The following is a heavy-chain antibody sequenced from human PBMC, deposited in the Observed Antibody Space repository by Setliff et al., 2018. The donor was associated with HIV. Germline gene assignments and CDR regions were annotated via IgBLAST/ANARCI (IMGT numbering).Heavy chain of an antibody. D-gene: IGHD1-1*01. J-gene: IGHJ4*02. CDR3: ARWDWHDAGYFDS. Sequence: GGSLRLSCAAFGFTFSSYGMSWVRQAPGKGLEWVSTISGRDGRTYYADSVKGRFTISRDNAKNSLFLEMNSLRAEDTAVYYCARWDWHDAGYFDSWGQGILVTVSS. V-gene: IGHV3-23*01. CDR2: ISGRDGRT. CDR1: GFTFSSYG.